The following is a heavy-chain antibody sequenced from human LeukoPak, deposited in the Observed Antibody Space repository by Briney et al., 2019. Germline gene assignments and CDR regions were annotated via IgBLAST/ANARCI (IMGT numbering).Heavy chain of an antibody. V-gene: IGHV3-23*01. J-gene: IGHJ4*02. CDR1: GFTFSSYA. CDR3: AKDLIYYYDSSGYYFDY. Sequence: GGSLRLSCAASGFTFSSYAMSWVRQAPGKGLEWVSAISGSGGSTYYADSVKGRFTISRDNSKNTLYLQMNSLRAEDTAVYYCAKDLIYYYDSSGYYFDYWGQGTLVTASS. CDR2: ISGSGGST. D-gene: IGHD3-22*01.